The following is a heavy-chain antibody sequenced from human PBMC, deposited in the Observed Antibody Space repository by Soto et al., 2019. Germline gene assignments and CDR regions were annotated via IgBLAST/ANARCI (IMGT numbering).Heavy chain of an antibody. CDR1: GFTFSSYG. Sequence: PGGSLRLSCTASGFTFSSYGMHWVRQAPGKGLEWVAIISYDEKDEYYIDSVKGRFTISRDNSKNTLFLQMHSLRVEDTAIYYCAKDTGWFKWNSALDHWGQGILVSVS. J-gene: IGHJ4*02. D-gene: IGHD1-7*01. CDR3: AKDTGWFKWNSALDH. V-gene: IGHV3-30*18. CDR2: ISYDEKDE.